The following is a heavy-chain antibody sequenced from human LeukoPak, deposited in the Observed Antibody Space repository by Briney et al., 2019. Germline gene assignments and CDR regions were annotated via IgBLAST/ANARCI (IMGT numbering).Heavy chain of an antibody. D-gene: IGHD1-26*01. V-gene: IGHV3-66*01. CDR2: INSGA. J-gene: IGHJ4*02. CDR1: GFTFSSYS. CDR3: ARESRLSSREHLPGYFDY. Sequence: PGGSLRLSCAASGFTFSSYSMNWVRQAPGKGLEWVSVINSGAYYADSVKGRFSISRDNSKNTLYLQMNSLRAEDTAVYYCARESRLSSREHLPGYFDYWGQGTLVTVSS.